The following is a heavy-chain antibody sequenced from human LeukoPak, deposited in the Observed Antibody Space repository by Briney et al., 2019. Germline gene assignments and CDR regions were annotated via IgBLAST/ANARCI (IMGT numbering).Heavy chain of an antibody. D-gene: IGHD2-21*02. CDR3: ARRYCGGDCTFDWFDP. CDR2: IYYSGNT. Sequence: SETLSLTCTVSGGSISSSSYYWGWIRQPPGKGLEWIGSIYYSGNTYYNPSLKSRVTISVDTSKNQFSLKLSSVTAADTAVNYCARRYCGGDCTFDWFDPWGQGTLVTVSS. V-gene: IGHV4-39*01. CDR1: GGSISSSSYY. J-gene: IGHJ5*02.